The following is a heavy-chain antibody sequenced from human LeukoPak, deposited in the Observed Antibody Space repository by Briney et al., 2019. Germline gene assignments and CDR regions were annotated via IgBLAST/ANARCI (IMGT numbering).Heavy chain of an antibody. CDR1: GFTFSSYS. J-gene: IGHJ4*02. Sequence: GGSLRLSCAASGFTFSSYSMNWVRQAPGKGLEGVSSISSSSSYIYYADSVKGRFTISRDNAKNSLYLQMNSLRAEDTAVYYCARVYSNGWYSLYWGQGTLVTVSS. V-gene: IGHV3-21*01. D-gene: IGHD6-19*01. CDR3: ARVYSNGWYSLY. CDR2: ISSSSSYI.